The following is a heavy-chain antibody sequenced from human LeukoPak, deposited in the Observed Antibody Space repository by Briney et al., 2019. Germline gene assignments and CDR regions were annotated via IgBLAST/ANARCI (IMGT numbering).Heavy chain of an antibody. CDR3: ANEVRPNDY. CDR1: GFTFSTYI. V-gene: IGHV3-23*01. Sequence: PGRSLRLSCAASGFTFSTYIMNWVRQAPGKGLEWVSSIDISGGSTYYADSVQGRFTISRDNSKNTLYLQMNSLRAEDTALYYCANEVRPNDYWGQGTLVTVSS. CDR2: IDISGGST. J-gene: IGHJ4*02. D-gene: IGHD1-1*01.